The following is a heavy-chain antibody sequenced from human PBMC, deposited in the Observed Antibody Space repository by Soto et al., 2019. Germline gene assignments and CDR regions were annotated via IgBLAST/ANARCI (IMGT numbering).Heavy chain of an antibody. CDR3: AREFTAVVVVPAAEDYYYNGIDV. J-gene: IGHJ6*02. D-gene: IGHD2-2*01. CDR2: ISYDGSNK. Sequence: QVQLVESGGGVVQPGRSLRLSCAAYGFTFSSYAMHWVRQAPGKGLEWVAVISYDGSNKYYADSVKGRFTISRDNSKNTLYMQMNSLRAEDTAVYYCAREFTAVVVVPAAEDYYYNGIDVWGQGTTVTVSS. V-gene: IGHV3-30-3*01. CDR1: GFTFSSYA.